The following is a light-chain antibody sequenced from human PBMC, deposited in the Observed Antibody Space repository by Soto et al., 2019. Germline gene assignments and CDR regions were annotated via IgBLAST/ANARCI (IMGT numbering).Light chain of an antibody. CDR2: GDN. CDR1: SSNIGAEYD. J-gene: IGLJ1*01. V-gene: IGLV1-40*01. CDR3: QSYDSSLTTFV. Sequence: QSALTQPPSVSGAPGQRVAISCTGSSSNIGAEYDVHWYQQLPGTAPKRLIYGDNNRPSGVPDRFSGSKSGTSASLAITGLXPEDEADYYCQSYDSSLTTFVFGTGTKATVL.